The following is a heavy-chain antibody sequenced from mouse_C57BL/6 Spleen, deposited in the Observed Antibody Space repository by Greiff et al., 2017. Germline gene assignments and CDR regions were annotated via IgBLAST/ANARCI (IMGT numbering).Heavy chain of an antibody. D-gene: IGHD3-2*02. Sequence: QVQLQQSGAELVKPGASVKISCKASGYAFSRYWMNWVKQRPGKGLEWIGQIYPGDGDTNYNGKFKGKATLTADKSSSTAYMQLSSLTSADSAVDFCARGSSGPWFAYWGQGTLVTVSA. J-gene: IGHJ3*01. CDR2: IYPGDGDT. CDR1: GYAFSRYW. CDR3: ARGSSGPWFAY. V-gene: IGHV1-80*01.